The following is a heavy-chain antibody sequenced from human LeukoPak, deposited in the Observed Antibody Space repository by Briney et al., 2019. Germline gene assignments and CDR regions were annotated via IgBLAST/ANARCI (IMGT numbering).Heavy chain of an antibody. CDR1: GFTFSSYA. Sequence: GGSLRLSCAASGFTFSSYAMSWVRQAPGKGLEWVAVISSDGINKYYADSVMGRFTISRDNSMNTLYLQMNSLRTEDTGVYYCASAAATLTNLRLVDYWGQGTLVTVSS. CDR3: ASAAATLTNLRLVDY. J-gene: IGHJ4*02. D-gene: IGHD4-17*01. V-gene: IGHV3-30-3*01. CDR2: ISSDGINK.